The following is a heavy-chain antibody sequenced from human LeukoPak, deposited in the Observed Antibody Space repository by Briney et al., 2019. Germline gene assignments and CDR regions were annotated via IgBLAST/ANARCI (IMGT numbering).Heavy chain of an antibody. V-gene: IGHV1-46*01. CDR3: ARAPHIVLPYYYYYGMDV. J-gene: IGHJ6*02. D-gene: IGHD2-8*01. Sequence: ASVKVSCKASGYTFTSYYMHWVRQAPGQGLEWMGIINPSGGSTSYAQKFQGRVTMTRNTSISTAYMELSSLRSEDTAVYYCARAPHIVLPYYYYYGMDVWGQGTTVTVSS. CDR1: GYTFTSYY. CDR2: INPSGGST.